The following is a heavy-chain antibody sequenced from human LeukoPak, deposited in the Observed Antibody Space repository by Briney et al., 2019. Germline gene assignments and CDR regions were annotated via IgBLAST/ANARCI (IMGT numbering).Heavy chain of an antibody. V-gene: IGHV3-7*01. CDR1: GFTFSSYS. CDR2: IKQDGSEK. Sequence: PGGSLRLSCAASGFTFSSYSMSWVRKAPGKGLEWVANIKQDGSEKYYVDSVKGRFTISRDNAKNSLYLQMNSLRAEDTAVYYCAREEGYSYGYGYWGQGTLVTVSS. J-gene: IGHJ4*02. D-gene: IGHD5-18*01. CDR3: AREEGYSYGYGY.